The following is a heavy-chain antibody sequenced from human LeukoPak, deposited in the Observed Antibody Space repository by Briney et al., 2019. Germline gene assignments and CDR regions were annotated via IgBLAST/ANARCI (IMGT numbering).Heavy chain of an antibody. CDR3: ARGDYYDSSGLNWFDP. V-gene: IGHV4-34*01. D-gene: IGHD3-22*01. Sequence: SETLSLTCAVYGGSFSGYYWSWIRQPPGKGLEWIGEINHSGSTNYNPSLKSRVTISVDTSKNQFSLKLSSVTAADTAVYYCARGDYYDSSGLNWFDPWGQGTLVTVSS. CDR2: INHSGST. CDR1: GGSFSGYY. J-gene: IGHJ5*02.